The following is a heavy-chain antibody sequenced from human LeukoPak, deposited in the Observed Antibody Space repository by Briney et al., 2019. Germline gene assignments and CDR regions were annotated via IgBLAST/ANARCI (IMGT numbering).Heavy chain of an antibody. CDR2: IYYSGST. D-gene: IGHD4-17*01. J-gene: IGHJ1*01. Sequence: PSETLSLTCTVSGSSISSYYWSWIRQPPGKGLEWIGYIYYSGSTNYNPSLKSRVTISVDTSKNQFSLKLSSVTAADTAVYYCARGHTPTVTTPAEYFQHWGQGTLVTVSS. V-gene: IGHV4-59*01. CDR1: GSSISSYY. CDR3: ARGHTPTVTTPAEYFQH.